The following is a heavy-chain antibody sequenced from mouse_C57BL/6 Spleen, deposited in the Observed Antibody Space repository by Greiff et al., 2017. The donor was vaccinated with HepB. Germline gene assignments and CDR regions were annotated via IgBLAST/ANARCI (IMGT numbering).Heavy chain of an antibody. CDR3: ARDYYGSSHYFDY. CDR2: INPYNGDT. D-gene: IGHD1-1*01. Sequence: EVQLQHSGPELVKPGDSVKISCKASGYSFTGYFMNWVMQSHGKSLEWIGRINPYNGDTFYNQKFKGKATLTVDKSSSTAHMELRSLTSEDSAVYYCARDYYGSSHYFDYWGQGTTLTVSS. V-gene: IGHV1-20*01. CDR1: GYSFTGYF. J-gene: IGHJ2*01.